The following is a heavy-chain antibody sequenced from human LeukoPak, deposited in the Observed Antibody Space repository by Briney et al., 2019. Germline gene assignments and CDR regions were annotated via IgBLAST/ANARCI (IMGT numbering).Heavy chain of an antibody. CDR3: ARDMDCSSTSCYPLYMDV. J-gene: IGHJ6*03. D-gene: IGHD2-2*01. V-gene: IGHV1-46*01. Sequence: ASVKVSCKASGYTFTSYYMHWVRQAPGQGLEWMGIINPSGGRTSYAQKFQGRVTMTRDMSTSTVYMELSSLRSEDTAVYYCARDMDCSSTSCYPLYMDVWGKGTTVTVSS. CDR1: GYTFTSYY. CDR2: INPSGGRT.